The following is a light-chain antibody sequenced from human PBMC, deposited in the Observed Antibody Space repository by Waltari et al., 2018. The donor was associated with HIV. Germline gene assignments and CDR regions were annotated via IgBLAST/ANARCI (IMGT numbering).Light chain of an antibody. CDR3: QSYDTSLSARV. CDR2: GNN. V-gene: IGLV1-40*01. J-gene: IGLJ3*02. CDR1: SSNIGAGKD. Sequence: QSVLTQPPSVSGAPGQSVTISCTGSSSNIGAGKDVHRYQQCPRRAPKLLLYGNNTRPSGVPDRFSASKFGASVYLAITGLQPDDEADYYCQSYDTSLSARVFGGGTKLTVL.